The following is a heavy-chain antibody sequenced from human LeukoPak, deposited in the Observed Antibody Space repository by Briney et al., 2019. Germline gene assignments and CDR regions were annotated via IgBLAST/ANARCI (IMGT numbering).Heavy chain of an antibody. J-gene: IGHJ3*02. CDR1: GGSFSGYY. D-gene: IGHD2-15*01. CDR2: INHSGST. V-gene: IGHV4-34*01. CDR3: AREFGVVALDAFDI. Sequence: PSETLSLTCAVYGGSFSGYYWSWIRQPPGKGLEWIGEINHSGSTNYSPSLKSRVTISVDTSKNQFSLKLSSVTAADTAVYYCAREFGVVALDAFDIWGQGTMVTVSS.